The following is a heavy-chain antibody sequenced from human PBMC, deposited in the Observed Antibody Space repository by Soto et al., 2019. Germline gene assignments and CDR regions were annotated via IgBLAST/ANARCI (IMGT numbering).Heavy chain of an antibody. D-gene: IGHD2-21*01. CDR3: ERGDEIKAVPIFEH. J-gene: IGHJ4*02. Sequence: SVKVSCKASGGAFGRYSVSWVRQAPGQGLEWIGGVIPVFNTSNYSLKFQGRVAIFADLSTSTVFMELRSLRSEDTALYYCERGDEIKAVPIFEHWDQGTRVTVSS. V-gene: IGHV1-69*13. CDR1: GGAFGRYS. CDR2: VIPVFNTS.